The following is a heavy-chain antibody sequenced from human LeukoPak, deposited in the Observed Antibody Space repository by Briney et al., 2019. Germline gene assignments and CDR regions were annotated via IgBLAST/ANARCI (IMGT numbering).Heavy chain of an antibody. CDR1: GYTFTDYY. CDR2: INPNDGDT. Sequence: GASVKVSCKASGYTFTDYYMHWVRQAPGQGFEWMGWINPNDGDTNYAQKLQGRVTMTRDTSISTAHMEVSRLRSDDTAVYYCARANFLYCSSSTCLFDSWGQGTLVTVSS. CDR3: ARANFLYCSSSTCLFDS. V-gene: IGHV1-2*02. D-gene: IGHD2-2*01. J-gene: IGHJ4*02.